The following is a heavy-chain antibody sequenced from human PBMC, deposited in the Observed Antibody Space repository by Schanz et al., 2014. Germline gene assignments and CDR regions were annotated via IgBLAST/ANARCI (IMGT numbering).Heavy chain of an antibody. D-gene: IGHD4-17*01. J-gene: IGHJ4*02. CDR3: ARGYGDSPTDI. CDR1: GYSFTPFP. Sequence: QVQLVQSGAEVKKPGASVKVSCKASGYSFTPFPIHWVRQAPGQRLEWMGWINAGTGNTEYSQKCQGRVTITSDTVASTAYMEVSSLRSEDTAVYYCARGYGDSPTDIWGQGTLVTVSS. V-gene: IGHV1-3*01. CDR2: INAGTGNT.